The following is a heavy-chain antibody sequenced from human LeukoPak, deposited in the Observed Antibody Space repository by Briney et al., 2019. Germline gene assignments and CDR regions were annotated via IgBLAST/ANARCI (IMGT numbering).Heavy chain of an antibody. CDR3: AKGGYVVPAALFDP. Sequence: PGRSLRLSCAASGFTFDDYAMHWVRQAPGKGLGWVSGISWNSGSIGYADSVKGRFTISRDNAKNSLYLQMNSLRAEDMALYYCAKGGYVVPAALFDPWGQGTLVTVSS. CDR1: GFTFDDYA. V-gene: IGHV3-9*03. CDR2: ISWNSGSI. J-gene: IGHJ5*02. D-gene: IGHD2-2*01.